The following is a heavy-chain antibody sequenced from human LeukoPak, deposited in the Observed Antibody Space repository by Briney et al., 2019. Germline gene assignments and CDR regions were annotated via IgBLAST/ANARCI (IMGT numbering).Heavy chain of an antibody. J-gene: IGHJ4*02. V-gene: IGHV3-23*01. Sequence: PPGGSLRLSCAASGFTFSSYPMSWVRQSPGKGLEWVSSLSGSSSSSYYADSVKGRFSISRDNSKNTLYLQMNNLGAEDAAIYYCANGFCRGDNCNPRYDYWGQGTPVTVSS. D-gene: IGHD2-15*01. CDR1: GFTFSSYP. CDR3: ANGFCRGDNCNPRYDY. CDR2: LSGSSSSS.